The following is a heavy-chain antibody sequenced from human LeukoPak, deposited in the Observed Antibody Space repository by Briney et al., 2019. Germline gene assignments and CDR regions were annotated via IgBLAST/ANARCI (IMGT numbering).Heavy chain of an antibody. J-gene: IGHJ1*01. CDR1: GGIFSIHT. CDR3: ARDSSEFRSLLFH. D-gene: IGHD1-14*01. Sequence: SVKVSCKASGGIFSIHTISWVRQSPGQGLEWMGGITPMFGTSNYAQKFQGRVTITADEPTSTAYMELSSLRSEDTAVYYCARDSSEFRSLLFHWGQGTLVTVSS. CDR2: ITPMFGTS. V-gene: IGHV1-69*01.